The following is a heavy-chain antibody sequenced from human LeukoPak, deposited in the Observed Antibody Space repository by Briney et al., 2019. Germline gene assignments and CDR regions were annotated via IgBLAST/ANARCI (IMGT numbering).Heavy chain of an antibody. J-gene: IGHJ4*02. Sequence: ASVKVSCKASGYTFTSYGISWVRQAPGQGLEWMGWISAYNGNTNYAQKLQGRVTMTTDTSTSTAYMELRSLRSDDTAVYYCARNYYDSSGYYYGSDYWGQGTLVTVSS. CDR3: ARNYYDSSGYYYGSDY. CDR2: ISAYNGNT. D-gene: IGHD3-22*01. V-gene: IGHV1-18*01. CDR1: GYTFTSYG.